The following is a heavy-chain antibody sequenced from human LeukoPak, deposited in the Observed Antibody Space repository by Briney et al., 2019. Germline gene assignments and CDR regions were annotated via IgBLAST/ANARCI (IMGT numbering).Heavy chain of an antibody. CDR1: GFTFSTYY. CDR2: ISSNGGST. D-gene: IGHD2-21*01. J-gene: IGHJ5*02. Sequence: GGSLRLSCAASGFTFSTYYMHWVRQAPGKGLEYVSAISSNGGSTYYADSVKGRFTISRDNSKNTLYLQMGSLRAEDMAVYYCARDIPVECTWLDRWGQGTLVTVSS. V-gene: IGHV3-64*02. CDR3: ARDIPVECTWLDR.